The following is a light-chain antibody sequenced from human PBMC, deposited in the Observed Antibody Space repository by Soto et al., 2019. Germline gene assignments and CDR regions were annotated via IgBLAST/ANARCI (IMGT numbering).Light chain of an antibody. CDR2: DAS. Sequence: EIVVTQSPATLSLSPGERATLSCRASKSVSSYLAWYQQKPGQAPRLLIYDASNRATGIPARFSGSGSGTDFTLTISSLEPEDFAGYYCQQRSNWPPTFGPGTKVDIK. CDR3: QQRSNWPPT. V-gene: IGKV3-11*01. CDR1: KSVSSY. J-gene: IGKJ3*01.